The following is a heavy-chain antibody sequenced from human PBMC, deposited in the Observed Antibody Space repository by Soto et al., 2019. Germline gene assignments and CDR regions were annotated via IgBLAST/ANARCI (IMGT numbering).Heavy chain of an antibody. CDR1: GFTFRSYA. V-gene: IGHV3-23*01. Sequence: EVQLLESGGGLVQPGGSLRLSCTASGFTFRSYAMSWVRQAPGKGLGWVSGISGSGGRTYYADSVKGRVTISRANFENALYLKMNSLMVEDTAVYYWARTTIFGVVLGWFDPWGQGTLVSVSS. CDR2: ISGSGGRT. J-gene: IGHJ5*02. D-gene: IGHD3-3*02. CDR3: ARTTIFGVVLGWFDP.